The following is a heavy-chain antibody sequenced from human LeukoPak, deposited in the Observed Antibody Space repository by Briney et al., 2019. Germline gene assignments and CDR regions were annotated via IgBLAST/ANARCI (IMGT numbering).Heavy chain of an antibody. V-gene: IGHV4-61*01. CDR1: GGSVSSGSYY. CDR2: IYYTGST. CDR3: ARGDY. J-gene: IGHJ4*02. Sequence: SETLSLTCTVSGGSVSSGSYYWSWIRQPPGKGLEWIGYIYYTGSTYYNPSLKSRVIISRDTSKNQFSLKLSSVTAADTAIYYCARGDYWGQGTLVTVSS.